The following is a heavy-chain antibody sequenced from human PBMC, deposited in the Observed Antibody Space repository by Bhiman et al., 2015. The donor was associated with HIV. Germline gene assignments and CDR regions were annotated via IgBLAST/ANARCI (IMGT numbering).Heavy chain of an antibody. CDR1: GFTFSSYG. CDR3: TRDPYQLWGY. CDR2: IRYDGSNK. V-gene: IGHV3-30*02. D-gene: IGHD2-2*01. J-gene: IGHJ4*02. Sequence: QVQLVESGGGVVQPGGSLRLSCAASGFTFSSYGMHWVRQAPGKGLEWVAFIRYDGSNKYYADSVKGRFTISRDNSKNTLYLQMNSLRVEDTAIYYCTRDPYQLWGYWGQGTLVTVSS.